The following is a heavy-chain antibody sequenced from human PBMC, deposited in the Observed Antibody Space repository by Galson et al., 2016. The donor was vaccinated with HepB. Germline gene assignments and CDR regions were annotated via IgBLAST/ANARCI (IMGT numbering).Heavy chain of an antibody. J-gene: IGHJ4*02. V-gene: IGHV3-30*03. D-gene: IGHD6-13*01. CDR2: ISDDGSNK. Sequence: SLRLSCAASGSIFSYYGMHWVRQAPGKGLEWVAVISDDGSNKYYADSVKGRFTISRDNSKNALYLQINSLRAEDTAVYYCARTTSSSWYRKWYYFDYWGQGTLVTVSS. CDR3: ARTTSSSWYRKWYYFDY. CDR1: GSIFSYYG.